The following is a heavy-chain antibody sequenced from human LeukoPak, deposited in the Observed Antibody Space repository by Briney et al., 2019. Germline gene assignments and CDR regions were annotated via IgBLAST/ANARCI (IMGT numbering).Heavy chain of an antibody. CDR3: TRMTAEHDY. D-gene: IGHD2-21*02. CDR1: GVSFDDYY. CDR2: INHSGYT. J-gene: IGHJ4*02. V-gene: IGHV4-34*01. Sequence: SETLSLTCAVSGVSFDDYYWSWVRQTPGKGLEWIGEINHSGYTNDSPSLKSRVTLSIDTSRKQFSLNLRSVTVADTGIYYCTRMTAEHDYWGQATLVTVSS.